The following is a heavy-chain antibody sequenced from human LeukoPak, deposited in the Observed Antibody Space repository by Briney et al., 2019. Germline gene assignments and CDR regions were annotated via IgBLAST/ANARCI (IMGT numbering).Heavy chain of an antibody. CDR3: TRGGMAPDY. J-gene: IGHJ4*02. D-gene: IGHD5-24*01. CDR1: GFTFSSYW. V-gene: IGHV3-49*04. CDR2: IRSEAHGATT. Sequence: GGSLRLSCAASGFTFSSYWMHWVRQAPGKGLEWVGYIRSEAHGATTEYAASVKGRFTISRDDSKTIVYLQMNSLKTEDTAMYYCTRGGMAPDYWGQGTLVTVSS.